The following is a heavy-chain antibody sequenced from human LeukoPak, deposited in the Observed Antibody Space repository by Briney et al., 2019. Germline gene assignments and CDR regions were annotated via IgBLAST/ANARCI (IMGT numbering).Heavy chain of an antibody. CDR3: AKGAYSGHDNDAFDI. D-gene: IGHD5-12*01. V-gene: IGHV3-23*01. J-gene: IGHJ3*02. Sequence: TGGSLRLSCAVSGFTFSSNSMKWVRQAPGKGLEWVSAISGSGGSTYYADSVKGRFTISRDNAKNTLYLQMNSLRAEDTAVYYCAKGAYSGHDNDAFDIWGQGTMVTVSS. CDR2: ISGSGGST. CDR1: GFTFSSNS.